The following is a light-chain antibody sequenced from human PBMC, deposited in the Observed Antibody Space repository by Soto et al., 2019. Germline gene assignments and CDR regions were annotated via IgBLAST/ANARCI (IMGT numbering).Light chain of an antibody. V-gene: IGLV2-23*03. CDR3: CSFADSVTV. CDR2: EGI. J-gene: IGLJ1*01. Sequence: QSALTQPASVSGSPGQSITISCTATSSDVASYHVFSWYQQKPGKAPKLMIYEGIKRPSGVSNRFSGSRSGNTASLTISGLQAEDEADYYCCSFADSVTVFGTGTKVTVL. CDR1: SSDVASYHV.